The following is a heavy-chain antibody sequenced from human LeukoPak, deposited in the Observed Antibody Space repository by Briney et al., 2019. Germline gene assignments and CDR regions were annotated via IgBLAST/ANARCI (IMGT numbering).Heavy chain of an antibody. D-gene: IGHD2-21*02. Sequence: SETLSLTCPVSGGSVSSGSYYWSWIRQPPGKGLEWIGHIYYSGSTNYNPSLKSRVTISVDTSKNQFSLKLSSVTAADTAVYYCARFCGGDCYSAVHAFDIWGQGTMVTVSS. CDR3: ARFCGGDCYSAVHAFDI. CDR2: IYYSGST. V-gene: IGHV4-61*01. J-gene: IGHJ3*02. CDR1: GGSVSSGSYY.